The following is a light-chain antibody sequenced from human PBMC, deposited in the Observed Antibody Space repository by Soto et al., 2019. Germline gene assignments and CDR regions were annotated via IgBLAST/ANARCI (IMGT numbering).Light chain of an antibody. Sequence: QSALTQPPSVSGSPGQSVAVSCTGTSSDVGSYDRVSWYQQPPGTAPKLIIYEVNNRPSGVPDRFSGSKSGNTASLTISGLQAEDEADYYCSSFTTNTTYVFGTGTKVTVL. CDR2: EVN. CDR3: SSFTTNTTYV. CDR1: SSDVGSYDR. V-gene: IGLV2-18*02. J-gene: IGLJ1*01.